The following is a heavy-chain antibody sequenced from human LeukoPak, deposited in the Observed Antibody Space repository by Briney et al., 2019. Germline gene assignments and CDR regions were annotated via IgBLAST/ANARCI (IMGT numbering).Heavy chain of an antibody. CDR2: IYYSGST. D-gene: IGHD5-18*01. V-gene: IGHV4-61*01. CDR1: GGSISSGSSY. CDR3: ARVHTAMIPDYFEY. Sequence: SQTLSLTCTVSGGSISSGSSYWSWIRQPPGKGLEWIGYIYYSGSTNYNPSLKSRVTISVDTSKNQFSLKLSSVTAADTAVYYCARVHTAMIPDYFEYCGQGTLVTVSS. J-gene: IGHJ4*02.